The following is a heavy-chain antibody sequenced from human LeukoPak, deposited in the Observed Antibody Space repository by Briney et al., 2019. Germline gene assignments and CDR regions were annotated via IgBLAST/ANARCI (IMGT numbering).Heavy chain of an antibody. Sequence: GGSLRLSCVVSRLTFSSYSMSWVRQAPGKGLEWVSGISASGGDTWYPDSVKGRFTISRDNSKNTLFLQMNRLRVEDTAIYYCAKDAAGPEYWGQGTLVTVSS. J-gene: IGHJ4*02. CDR2: ISASGGDT. D-gene: IGHD6-13*01. CDR1: RLTFSSYS. CDR3: AKDAAGPEY. V-gene: IGHV3-23*01.